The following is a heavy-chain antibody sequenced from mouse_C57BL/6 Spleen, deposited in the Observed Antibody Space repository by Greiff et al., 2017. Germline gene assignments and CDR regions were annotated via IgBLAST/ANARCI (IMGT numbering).Heavy chain of an antibody. J-gene: IGHJ2*01. CDR1: GYTFTDYY. D-gene: IGHD1-1*01. CDR3: AILITTVVATDY. V-gene: IGHV1-26*01. Sequence: VQLQQSGPELVKPGASVKISCKASGYTFTDYYMNWVKQSHGKSLEWIGDINPNNGGTSYNQKFKGKATLTVDKSSSTAYMELRSLTSEDSAVYYCAILITTVVATDYWGQGTTLTVSS. CDR2: INPNNGGT.